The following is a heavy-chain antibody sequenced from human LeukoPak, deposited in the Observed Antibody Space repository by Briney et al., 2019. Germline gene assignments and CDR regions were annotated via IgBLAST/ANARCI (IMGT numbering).Heavy chain of an antibody. D-gene: IGHD3-10*01. CDR2: ISSDGSST. J-gene: IGHJ6*02. CDR3: VKSTHSGSSRAERYYYQYYGMDV. CDR1: GFTFNNYA. Sequence: HPGGSLRLSCSASGFTFNNYAMHWVRQAPGKGLEYVSGISSDGSSTYYADSVKGRFTISRDNSKNTLYLQTSSLRVEDTAVYYCVKSTHSGSSRAERYYYQYYGMDVWGQGTTVTVSS. V-gene: IGHV3-64D*09.